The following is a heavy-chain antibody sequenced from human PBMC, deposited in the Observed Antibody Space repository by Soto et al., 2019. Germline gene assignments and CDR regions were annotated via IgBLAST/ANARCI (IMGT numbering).Heavy chain of an antibody. CDR1: GASISGFY. CDR3: ASSSLYGMDV. Sequence: SLTCTVSGASISGFYWSWIRKSAGKGLEWIGRIYATGTTYYNPSLKSRLIISIDTSKNQFSLKVGSVTAADTAVYYCASSSLYGMDVWGQGTTVTVSS. CDR2: IYATGTT. V-gene: IGHV4-4*07. J-gene: IGHJ6*02.